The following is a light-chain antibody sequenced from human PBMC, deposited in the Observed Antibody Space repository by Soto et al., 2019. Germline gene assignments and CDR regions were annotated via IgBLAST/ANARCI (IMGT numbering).Light chain of an antibody. CDR1: QSLLHSNGYNY. V-gene: IGKV2-28*01. J-gene: IGKJ2*01. Sequence: DIVMTQSPLSLPVTPGEPASISCRSSQSLLHSNGYNYLDWYLQKPGQSPQLLIYLGSNRASGVPDRFGGSGSGTDFTLKISRVEAEDVGVYYCMQALQTPSYTFGQGTKLEIK. CDR3: MQALQTPSYT. CDR2: LGS.